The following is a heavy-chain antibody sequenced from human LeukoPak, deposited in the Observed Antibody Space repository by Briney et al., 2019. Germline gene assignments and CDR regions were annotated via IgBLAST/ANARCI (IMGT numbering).Heavy chain of an antibody. Sequence: SETLSLTCTVSGGSISSYYWSWIRQPPGKGLEWIGYIYYSGSTNYNPSLKSRVTISVDTSKNQFSLKLSSVTAADTAVYYCARDSITISGQYFEYWGQGALVTVSS. V-gene: IGHV4-59*01. CDR1: GGSISSYY. CDR2: IYYSGST. CDR3: ARDSITISGQYFEY. J-gene: IGHJ4*02. D-gene: IGHD3-3*01.